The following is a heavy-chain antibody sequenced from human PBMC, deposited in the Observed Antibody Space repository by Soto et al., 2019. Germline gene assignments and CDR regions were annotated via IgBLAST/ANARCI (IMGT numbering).Heavy chain of an antibody. Sequence: PGGSLRLSCAASGFTFSSYAMSRVRQAPGKGLEWVSAISGSGGSTYYADSVKGRFTISRDNSKNTLCLQMNSLRAEDTAVYYCAKVPKYYYDSSGKGYYFDYWGQGTLVTVSS. J-gene: IGHJ4*02. CDR3: AKVPKYYYDSSGKGYYFDY. CDR2: ISGSGGST. D-gene: IGHD3-22*01. V-gene: IGHV3-23*01. CDR1: GFTFSSYA.